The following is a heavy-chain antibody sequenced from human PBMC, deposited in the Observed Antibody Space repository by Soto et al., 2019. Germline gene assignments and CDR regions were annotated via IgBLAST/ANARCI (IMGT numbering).Heavy chain of an antibody. CDR2: IYYSGST. CDR3: GSLNPRRDFDY. J-gene: IGHJ4*02. Sequence: SETLSLTCTVSGGSVSSGSNYWSWIRQPPGKGLEWIGYIYYSGSTNYNPSLKSRVTISVDTSKNQFSLKPSSVTAADTAVYYCGSLNPRRDFDYWGQGTLVTVSS. V-gene: IGHV4-61*01. CDR1: GGSVSSGSNY.